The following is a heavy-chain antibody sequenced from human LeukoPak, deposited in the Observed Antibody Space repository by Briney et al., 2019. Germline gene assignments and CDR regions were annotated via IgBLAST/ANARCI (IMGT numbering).Heavy chain of an antibody. CDR1: GYTFTSYD. V-gene: IGHV1-8*01. D-gene: IGHD1-26*01. J-gene: IGHJ6*02. CDR3: VRIRAYNGKVGVYDSGMDV. CDR2: MNPASGNI. Sequence: GASVKVSCKASGYTFTSYDVNWVRQATGQGLEWMGWMNPASGNIGYAPNFQGRVTMTRSNSITTAYMELSNLSHEDTALYYCVRIRAYNGKVGVYDSGMDVWGQGTTVTVSS.